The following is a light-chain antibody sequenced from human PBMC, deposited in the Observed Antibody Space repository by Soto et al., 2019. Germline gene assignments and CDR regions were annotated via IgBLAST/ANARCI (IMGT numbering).Light chain of an antibody. CDR1: QSFSTY. CDR3: QQNFSIPIP. CDR2: AAS. V-gene: IGKV1-39*01. J-gene: IGKJ5*01. Sequence: DMQMTECPSSLYASVGDRVTITRLASQSFSTYLNWYHQKPGKAPDLLIYAASSLKSGVPSRFSGSGSGTHFTLTITGLQPADFAAYYCQQNFSIPIPFGQGTRLEIK.